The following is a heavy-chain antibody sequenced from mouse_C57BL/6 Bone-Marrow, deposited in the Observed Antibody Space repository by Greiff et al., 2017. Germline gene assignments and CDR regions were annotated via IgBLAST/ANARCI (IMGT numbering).Heavy chain of an antibody. V-gene: IGHV1-64*01. CDR1: GYTFTSYW. J-gene: IGHJ3*01. CDR3: APDGYYPWFAY. Sequence: QVQLQQSGAELVKPGASVKLSCKASGYTFTSYWMHWVKQRPGQGLEWIGMIHPNSGSTNYNEKFKSKATLTVDKSSSTAYMQLSSLTSEDSAVYYCAPDGYYPWFAYWGQGTLVTVSA. D-gene: IGHD2-3*01. CDR2: IHPNSGST.